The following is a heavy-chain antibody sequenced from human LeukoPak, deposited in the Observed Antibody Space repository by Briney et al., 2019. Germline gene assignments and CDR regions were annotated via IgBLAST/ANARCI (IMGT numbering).Heavy chain of an antibody. Sequence: SETLSLTCTVSGGSISSYYWSWIRQPPGEGLEWIGYIYYSGSTNYNPSLKSRVTISVDTSKNQFSLKLSSVTAADTAVYYCARMTEAFDYWGQGTLVTVSS. CDR1: GGSISSYY. J-gene: IGHJ4*02. V-gene: IGHV4-59*08. CDR2: IYYSGST. CDR3: ARMTEAFDY.